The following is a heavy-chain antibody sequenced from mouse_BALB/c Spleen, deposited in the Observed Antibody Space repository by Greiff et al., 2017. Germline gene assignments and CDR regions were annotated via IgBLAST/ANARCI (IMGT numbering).Heavy chain of an antibody. CDR1: GYTFRSYW. D-gene: IGHD2-1*01. J-gene: IGHJ4*01. CDR3: ASGGGNYGMDY. Sequence: VQLQQSGAELMKPGASVKISCKATGYTFRSYWIEWVKQRPGHGLEWIGEILPGSGSTNYNEKFKGKATFTADTSSNTAYMQLSSLTSEDSAVYYCASGGGNYGMDYWGQGTSVTVSS. V-gene: IGHV1-9*01. CDR2: ILPGSGST.